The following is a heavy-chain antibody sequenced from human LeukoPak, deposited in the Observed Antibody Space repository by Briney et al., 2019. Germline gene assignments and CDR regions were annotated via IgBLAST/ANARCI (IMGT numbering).Heavy chain of an antibody. Sequence: GGSLRLSCAASGFTASSNYMSWVRQAPGKGLEWVSVIYSGGSTYYADSVKGRFTISRDNSKNTLYLQMNSLRAEDTAVYYCARVDDQEPSHMDVWGKGTTVTVSS. CDR3: ARVDDQEPSHMDV. D-gene: IGHD5/OR15-5a*01. V-gene: IGHV3-66*02. J-gene: IGHJ6*03. CDR2: IYSGGST. CDR1: GFTASSNY.